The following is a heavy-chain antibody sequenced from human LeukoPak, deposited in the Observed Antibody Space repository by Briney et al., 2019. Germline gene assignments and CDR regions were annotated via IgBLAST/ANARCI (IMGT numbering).Heavy chain of an antibody. Sequence: GGSLRLSCAASGFTFSDYAMSWVRQAPGKGLEWVSAITGGGDTTYYADPVKGRFTISRDNSKSTVYLQMHGLRAEDTAIYYCAKDFGCTGGSCPFVTAILANWGQGTLVTVSP. CDR2: ITGGGDTT. J-gene: IGHJ4*02. CDR3: AKDFGCTGGSCPFVTAILAN. V-gene: IGHV3-23*01. CDR1: GFTFSDYA. D-gene: IGHD2-8*02.